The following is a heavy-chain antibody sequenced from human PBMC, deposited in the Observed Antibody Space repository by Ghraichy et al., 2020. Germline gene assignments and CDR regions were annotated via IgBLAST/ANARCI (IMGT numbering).Heavy chain of an antibody. CDR2: FFHSGNT. V-gene: IGHV4-38-2*01. CDR1: GYSISSGYY. CDR3: ARAPYYYDRSGYYLERYYFDY. J-gene: IGHJ4*02. Sequence: SETLSLTCAVSGYSISSGYYWGWIRQPPGKGLEWIGSFFHSGNTYYNPSLKSRLTISVDTSKNQFYLKLSSVTAADTAVYYCARAPYYYDRSGYYLERYYFDYWGQGTLVTVSS. D-gene: IGHD3-22*01.